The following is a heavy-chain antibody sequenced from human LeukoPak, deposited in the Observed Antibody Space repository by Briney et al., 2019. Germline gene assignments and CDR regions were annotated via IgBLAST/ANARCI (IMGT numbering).Heavy chain of an antibody. J-gene: IGHJ4*02. Sequence: GGSLRLSCAASGFTFSSYAMSWVRQAPGKGLEWVSAISGSGGSTYYADSVKGRFTISRDNSKNTLYLQMNSLRAEDTAVYYCAKATRGYYDSSGYYYGIPYYFDYWGQGTLVTVSS. CDR3: AKATRGYYDSSGYYYGIPYYFDY. D-gene: IGHD3-22*01. CDR2: ISGSGGST. CDR1: GFTFSSYA. V-gene: IGHV3-23*01.